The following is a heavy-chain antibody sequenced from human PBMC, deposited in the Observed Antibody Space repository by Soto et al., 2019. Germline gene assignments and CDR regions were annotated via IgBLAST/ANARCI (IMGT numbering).Heavy chain of an antibody. Sequence: ASVKGSCKASGYTFTSYDSNWVRQTAGQGLEWMGWMSPKTANTGYAQKIQGRVTMTRSTSISTAYMELSSLTSEDTAVYYCTGGPPNWGFDSWGQGTPVTVSS. CDR1: GYTFTSYD. CDR3: TGGPPNWGFDS. CDR2: MSPKTANT. V-gene: IGHV1-8*01. D-gene: IGHD7-27*01. J-gene: IGHJ5*01.